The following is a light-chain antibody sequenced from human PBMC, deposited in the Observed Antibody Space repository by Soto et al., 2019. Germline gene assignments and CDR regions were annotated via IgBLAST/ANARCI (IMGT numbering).Light chain of an antibody. CDR1: SSDFGGYDY. CDR2: DVN. CDR3: SSYTGTSTLYV. J-gene: IGLJ1*01. V-gene: IGLV2-14*03. Sequence: QSVLTQPASVSGSPGQSITISCSGSSSDFGGYDYVSWYQHHPGIAPKLILYDVNYRPSGVSNRFSGSKSGNTASLTISGLQAEGEADYFCSSYTGTSTLYVFGSGTKTPS.